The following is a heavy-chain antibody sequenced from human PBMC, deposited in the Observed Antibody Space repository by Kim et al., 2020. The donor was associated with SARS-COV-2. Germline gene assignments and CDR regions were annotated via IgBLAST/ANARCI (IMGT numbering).Heavy chain of an antibody. Sequence: GGSLRLSCAASGFTFSSYAMHWVRQAPGKGLEWVAVISYDGSNKYYADSVKGRFTISRDNSKNTLYLQMNSLRAEDTAVYYCARDGSGSYVSGFDPCGQG. J-gene: IGHJ5*02. CDR3: ARDGSGSYVSGFDP. D-gene: IGHD3-10*01. CDR1: GFTFSSYA. CDR2: ISYDGSNK. V-gene: IGHV3-30-3*01.